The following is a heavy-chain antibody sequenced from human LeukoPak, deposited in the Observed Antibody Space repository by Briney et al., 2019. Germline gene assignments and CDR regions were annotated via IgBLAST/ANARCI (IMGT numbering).Heavy chain of an antibody. Sequence: GGSLRLSYEASGFXFTNYAMSWVRQAPGKGLEWVSSSGSGGDPYYADSVRGRFTISRDNSKNTLYLQMSSLRAEDTALYYCASKTPGRYPFEYWGQGTLVTVSS. V-gene: IGHV3-23*01. CDR2: SSGSGGDP. J-gene: IGHJ4*02. CDR3: ASKTPGRYPFEY. D-gene: IGHD6-19*01. CDR1: GFXFTNYA.